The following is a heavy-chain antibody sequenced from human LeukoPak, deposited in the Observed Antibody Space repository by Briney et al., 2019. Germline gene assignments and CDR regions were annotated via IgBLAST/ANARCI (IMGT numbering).Heavy chain of an antibody. D-gene: IGHD3-22*01. Sequence: PGRSLRLSCAASGFTFSSYAMRWVRQAPGKGLEWVSGISGSGGSTYYADSVKGRFTISRDNSKNTLYLQMNSLRAEDTAVYYCAKPQDYYDSSGYHYVSYFDNWGQGTLVTVSS. CDR2: ISGSGGST. J-gene: IGHJ4*02. CDR1: GFTFSSYA. CDR3: AKPQDYYDSSGYHYVSYFDN. V-gene: IGHV3-23*01.